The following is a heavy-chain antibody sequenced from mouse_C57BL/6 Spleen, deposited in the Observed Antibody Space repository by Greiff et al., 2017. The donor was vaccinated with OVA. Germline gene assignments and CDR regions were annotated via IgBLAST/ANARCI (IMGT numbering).Heavy chain of an antibody. CDR1: GYTFTDYY. Sequence: EVQLQQSGPELVKPGASVKISCKASGYTFTDYYMIWVKQSHGKSLEWIGDINPNNGGTSYNQKFKGKATLTVDKSSSTAYMELRSLTSEDSAVYYCARSQAFDVWGTGTTVTVSS. V-gene: IGHV1-26*01. D-gene: IGHD3-2*02. CDR2: INPNNGGT. CDR3: ARSQAFDV. J-gene: IGHJ1*03.